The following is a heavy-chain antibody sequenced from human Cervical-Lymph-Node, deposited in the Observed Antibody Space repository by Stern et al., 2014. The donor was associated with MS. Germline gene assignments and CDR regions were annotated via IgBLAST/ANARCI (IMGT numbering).Heavy chain of an antibody. D-gene: IGHD3-10*01. V-gene: IGHV2-5*02. CDR3: AHRRGGSYCFDY. J-gene: IGHJ4*02. Sequence: QVTLRESGPTLVKPTQTLTLTCTFSGFSLTTGGVGVGWIRRPPGKALEWLALIYWDDDRRYSPSLRSRHTLTPDTSKNQVVLTMTNMDPVDTATYYCAHRRGGSYCFDYWGQGTLVTVSS. CDR1: GFSLTTGGVG. CDR2: IYWDDDR.